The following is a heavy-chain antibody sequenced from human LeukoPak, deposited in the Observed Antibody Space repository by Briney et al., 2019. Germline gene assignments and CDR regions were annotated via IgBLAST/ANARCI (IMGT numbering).Heavy chain of an antibody. J-gene: IGHJ6*03. CDR1: GFTFTSYN. V-gene: IGHV3-21*01. CDR3: AKGNYSTAVHYMDV. Sequence: GGSLRLSCAASGFTFTSYNRIWIRQAPGKGLEGVSSISYSSNDIYYADSVKGRFTISRDNAKNSLYLQRNSMRADDTAVYYCAKGNYSTAVHYMDVWGKGTTVTISS. D-gene: IGHD3-10*01. CDR2: ISYSSNDI.